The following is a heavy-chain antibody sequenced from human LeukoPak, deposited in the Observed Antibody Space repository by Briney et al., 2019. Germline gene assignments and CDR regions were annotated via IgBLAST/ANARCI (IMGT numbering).Heavy chain of an antibody. CDR3: ERTDYGDYDEVYFDL. CDR1: TVSCSGYY. Sequence: SETLSLTSAGYTVSCSGYYWSWLRQPPGQGLKWFGEINHSASTNYNPSLKSRVTISVDTYKNQFSLKLSSVTAAATAVYYCERTDYGDYDEVYFDLWGRGTLVTVSS. CDR2: INHSAST. J-gene: IGHJ2*01. V-gene: IGHV4-34*01. D-gene: IGHD4-17*01.